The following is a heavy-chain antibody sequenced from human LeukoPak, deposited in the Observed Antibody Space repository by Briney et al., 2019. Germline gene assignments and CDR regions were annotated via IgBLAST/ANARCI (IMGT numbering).Heavy chain of an antibody. V-gene: IGHV3-21*01. CDR3: ARDGEQLVRFDY. D-gene: IGHD6-6*01. CDR1: GFTFSSYS. J-gene: IGHJ4*02. CDR2: ISGSSSYI. Sequence: GGSLRLSCAASGFTFSSYSMNWVRQAPGKGLEWVSSISGSSSYIYYADSVKGRFTISRDNAKNSLYLQMNSLRAEDTAVYYCARDGEQLVRFDYWGQGTLVTVSS.